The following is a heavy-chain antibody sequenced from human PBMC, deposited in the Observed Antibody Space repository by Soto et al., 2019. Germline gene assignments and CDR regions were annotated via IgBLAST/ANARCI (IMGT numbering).Heavy chain of an antibody. Sequence: PSETLSLTCAVYGGPFRGYYWSWIRQPPGKGLEWIGEINHSGSTNYNPSLKSRVTMSVDTSKNQFSLKLVSVTAADTAVYYCAREPLTWGQGTLVTVSS. CDR3: AREPLT. CDR1: GGPFRGYY. V-gene: IGHV4-34*01. CDR2: INHSGST. J-gene: IGHJ4*02.